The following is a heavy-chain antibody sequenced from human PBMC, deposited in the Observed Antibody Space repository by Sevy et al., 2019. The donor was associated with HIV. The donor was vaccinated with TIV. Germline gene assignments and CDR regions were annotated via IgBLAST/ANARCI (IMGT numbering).Heavy chain of an antibody. J-gene: IGHJ4*02. Sequence: GGSLRLSCAASGFTFSKYSMSWVRQPPGKGLEWVSTLSFGCGEINYADSVKGRFTISRDNSKSSVYLQMNNLRPEDTAVYYCAREASTKPYDYWGQGTLVTVSS. CDR3: AREASTKPYDY. D-gene: IGHD1-26*01. CDR1: GFTFSKYS. V-gene: IGHV3-23*01. CDR2: LSFGCGEI.